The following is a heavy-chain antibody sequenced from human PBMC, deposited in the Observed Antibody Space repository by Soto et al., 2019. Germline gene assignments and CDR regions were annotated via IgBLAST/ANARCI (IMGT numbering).Heavy chain of an antibody. V-gene: IGHV3-48*02. D-gene: IGHD1-20*01. Sequence: GGSLRLSCAASGFTFSSYELIWVRQAPGMGLEWVSYISSGSGTIYYADSVKGRFTISRDNAKNSLYLQMNSLRDEDTAVYYCASDTFANWNFYYYGMDVWGQGTTVTGSS. CDR1: GFTFSSYE. J-gene: IGHJ6*02. CDR2: ISSGSGTI. CDR3: ASDTFANWNFYYYGMDV.